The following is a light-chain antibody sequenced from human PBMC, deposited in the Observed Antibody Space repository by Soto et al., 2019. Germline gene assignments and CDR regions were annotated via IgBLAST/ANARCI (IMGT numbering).Light chain of an antibody. CDR1: QSVSSSY. CDR3: QQYGSSPT. J-gene: IGKJ4*01. CDR2: GAS. Sequence: EIVLTQSPGTLSLSPGERATLSCRASQSVSSSYLAWYQQKPGQAPRLLIYGASSRATGIPDRFSGSGSGTELTITISRLEPEDFAAYYCQQYGSSPTFGGGTKVEIK. V-gene: IGKV3-20*01.